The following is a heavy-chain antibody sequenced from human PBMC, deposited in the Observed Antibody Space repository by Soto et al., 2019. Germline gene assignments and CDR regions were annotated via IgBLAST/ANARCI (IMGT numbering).Heavy chain of an antibody. D-gene: IGHD2-8*01. J-gene: IGHJ4*02. CDR2: IYSGGST. Sequence: EVQLVESGGGLVQPGGSLRLSCAASGFTVSSNYMSWVRQAPGKGLDWVSVIYSGGSTYYADSVKGRFTISRDNSKNTLYLQMSSLRAEDTAVYYCAGSSDHCTNGVCYTALDYWGQGTLVTVSS. CDR1: GFTVSSNY. V-gene: IGHV3-66*01. CDR3: AGSSDHCTNGVCYTALDY.